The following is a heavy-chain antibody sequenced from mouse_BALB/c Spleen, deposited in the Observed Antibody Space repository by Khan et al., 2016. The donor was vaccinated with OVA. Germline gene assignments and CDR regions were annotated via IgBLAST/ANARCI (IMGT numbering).Heavy chain of an antibody. D-gene: IGHD2-4*01. Sequence: QVQLKESGPGLVAPSQSLSITCTISGFSLTNYGVHWVRQPPGKGLEWLGVIWTDGSTTYNSALKSRLTITKDNSKSQGFLNMNSLQTDDTAIYFCARQPYYHYNVMDYWGQGTSVTVSS. CDR3: ARQPYYHYNVMDY. J-gene: IGHJ4*01. V-gene: IGHV2-6-1*01. CDR2: IWTDGST. CDR1: GFSLTNYG.